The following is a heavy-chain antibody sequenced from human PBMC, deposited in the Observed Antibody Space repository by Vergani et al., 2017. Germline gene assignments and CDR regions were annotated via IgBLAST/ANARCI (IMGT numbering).Heavy chain of an antibody. D-gene: IGHD2-2*01. CDR1: GYTFTSYG. J-gene: IGHJ2*01. CDR3: ARSDIVVVPADYWYSDL. Sequence: QVQLVQSGAEVQTPGASVKVSCKASGYTFTSYGISWVRQAPGQGLEWMGGISAYNGNTNYAQKLQGRVTMTTDTSTSTAYMELRSLRSDDTAVYYCARSDIVVVPADYWYSDLWGRGTLVTVSS. V-gene: IGHV1-18*01. CDR2: ISAYNGNT.